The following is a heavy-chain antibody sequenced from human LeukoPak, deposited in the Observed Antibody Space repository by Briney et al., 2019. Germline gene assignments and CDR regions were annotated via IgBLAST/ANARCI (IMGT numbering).Heavy chain of an antibody. V-gene: IGHV3-33*06. D-gene: IGHD3-22*01. Sequence: PGGSLRLSCAASGFTFSSYGMHWVRQAPGKGLEWVAVIWYDGTNQNYADSVKGRFTISRDNSKNTLYLQMNSLRAEDTAVYYCAKDESSGYYYFDHWGQGTLVTVSS. CDR1: GFTFSSYG. CDR2: IWYDGTNQ. J-gene: IGHJ4*02. CDR3: AKDESSGYYYFDH.